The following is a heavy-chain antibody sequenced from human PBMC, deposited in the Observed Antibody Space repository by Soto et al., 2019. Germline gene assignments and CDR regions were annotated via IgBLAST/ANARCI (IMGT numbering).Heavy chain of an antibody. CDR1: GGSIISFY. V-gene: IGHV4-4*07. CDR2: ISTKGTT. Sequence: PAETLSLTCTVSGGSIISFYWSWVRQTAGKGLEWIGRISTKGTTSYNPSLKGRVTIALDVSDNQFSLNFASVTDADSAVYYCARVPSPFDYYYAMDVWGQGTTVTVSS. J-gene: IGHJ6*02. D-gene: IGHD3-16*01. CDR3: ARVPSPFDYYYAMDV.